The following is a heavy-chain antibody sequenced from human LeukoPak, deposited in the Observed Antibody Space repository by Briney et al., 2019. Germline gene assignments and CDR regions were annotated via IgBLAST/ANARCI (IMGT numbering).Heavy chain of an antibody. V-gene: IGHV3-7*01. CDR1: GLTFSNYW. CDR2: IKHDGTEK. CDR3: TRARWIDI. D-gene: IGHD4-23*01. Sequence: GGSLRLSCAASGLTFSNYWMSWVRQAPGKGLEWVANIKHDGTEKYYVDSVKGRFTISRDNAKNSLYLHMNSLRAEDTAVYYRTRARWIDIWGQGTLVTVSS. J-gene: IGHJ1*01.